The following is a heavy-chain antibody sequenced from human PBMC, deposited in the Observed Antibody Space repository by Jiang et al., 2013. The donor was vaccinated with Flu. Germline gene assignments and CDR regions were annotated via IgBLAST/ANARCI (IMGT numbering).Heavy chain of an antibody. J-gene: IGHJ4*02. CDR2: IYYSGST. CDR3: ARWVGSIAPKIIDY. CDR1: GGSISSSSYY. V-gene: IGHV4-39*07. Sequence: LLKPSETLSLTCTVSGGSISSSSYYWGWIRQPPGKGLEWIGSIYYSGSTYYNPSLKSRVTISVDTSKNQFSLKLSSVTAADTAVYYCARWVGSIAPKIIDYWGQGTLVTVSS. D-gene: IGHD6-6*01.